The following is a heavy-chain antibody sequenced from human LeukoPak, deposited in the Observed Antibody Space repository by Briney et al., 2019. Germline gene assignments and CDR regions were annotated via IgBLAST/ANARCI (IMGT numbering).Heavy chain of an antibody. CDR1: GFTFSSYW. D-gene: IGHD4-17*01. Sequence: GGSLRLSCAASGFTFSSYWMSWVRQAPGKGLEWVAVISYDGSNKYYADSVKGRFTISRDNSKNTLYLQMNSLRAEDTAVYYCARAPPHYGDYGGAFDIWGQGTMVTVSS. J-gene: IGHJ3*02. CDR2: ISYDGSNK. V-gene: IGHV3-30*03. CDR3: ARAPPHYGDYGGAFDI.